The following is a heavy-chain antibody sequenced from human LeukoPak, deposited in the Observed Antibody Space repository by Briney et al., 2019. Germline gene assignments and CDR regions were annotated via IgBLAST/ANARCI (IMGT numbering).Heavy chain of an antibody. D-gene: IGHD1-26*01. J-gene: IGHJ4*02. CDR3: GGGGGGEGGSGGGRGDFDY. Sequence: KPSETLSLTCTVSGGSISSYYWSWIRQPAGKGLEWIGRIYTSGSTNYNPSLKSRVTMSVDTSKNQFSLKLSSVTAAGTAVYCCGGGGGGEGGSGGGRGDFDYWGQGTLVTVSS. CDR2: IYTSGST. V-gene: IGHV4-4*07. CDR1: GGSISSYY.